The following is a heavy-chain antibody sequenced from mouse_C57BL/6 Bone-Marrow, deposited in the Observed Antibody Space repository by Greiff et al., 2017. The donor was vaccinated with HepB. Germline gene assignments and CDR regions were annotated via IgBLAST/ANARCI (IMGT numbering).Heavy chain of an antibody. CDR2: IRSKSNNYAT. CDR3: GRDLRWFAY. J-gene: IGHJ3*01. D-gene: IGHD5-1*01. Sequence: DAGGGLVQPKGSLKLSCAASGFSFNTYAMNWVRQAPGKGLEWVARIRSKSNNYATYYADSVKDRFTISRDDSESMLYLQMNNLKTEDTAMYYCGRDLRWFAYWGQGTLVTVSA. CDR1: GFSFNTYA. V-gene: IGHV10-1*01.